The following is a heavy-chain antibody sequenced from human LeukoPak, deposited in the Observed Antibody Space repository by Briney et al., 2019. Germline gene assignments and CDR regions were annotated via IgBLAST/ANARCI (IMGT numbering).Heavy chain of an antibody. CDR3: ARGRSPGATLDY. V-gene: IGHV4-59*01. CDR2: IYYSGST. D-gene: IGHD1-26*01. Sequence: SETLSLTCTVSGGSISSYYWSWIRQPPGKGLEWGGYIYYSGSTNYNPSLESRVTISVDTSKNQFSLKLSSVTAADTAVYYCARGRSPGATLDYWGQGTLVVVSS. J-gene: IGHJ4*02. CDR1: GGSISSYY.